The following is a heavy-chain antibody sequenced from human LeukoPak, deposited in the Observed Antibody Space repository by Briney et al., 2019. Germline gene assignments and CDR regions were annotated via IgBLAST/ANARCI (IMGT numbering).Heavy chain of an antibody. Sequence: GGSLRLSCAASGLTVSRNYMSWVRQAPGKGLESVSVIYSAGSTYYADSVKGRFTISRDNSKNTLYLQMNSLRAEDTAVYYCAKGRAAPYWYFDLWGRGTLVTVSS. J-gene: IGHJ2*01. CDR3: AKGRAAPYWYFDL. V-gene: IGHV3-53*01. CDR2: IYSAGST. CDR1: GLTVSRNY. D-gene: IGHD6-13*01.